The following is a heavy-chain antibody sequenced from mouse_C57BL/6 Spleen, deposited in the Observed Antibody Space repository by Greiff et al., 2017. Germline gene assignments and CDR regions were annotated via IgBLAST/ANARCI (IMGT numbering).Heavy chain of an antibody. D-gene: IGHD2-1*01. V-gene: IGHV5-4*03. CDR3: ARRGLLWYYYAMDY. Sequence: EVKLMESGGGLVKPGGSLKLSCAASGFTFSSYAMSWVRQTPEKRLEWVATISDGGSYTYYPDNVKGRFTISRDNAKNNLYLQMSHLKSEDTAMYYCARRGLLWYYYAMDYWGQGTSVTVSS. CDR1: GFTFSSYA. CDR2: ISDGGSYT. J-gene: IGHJ4*01.